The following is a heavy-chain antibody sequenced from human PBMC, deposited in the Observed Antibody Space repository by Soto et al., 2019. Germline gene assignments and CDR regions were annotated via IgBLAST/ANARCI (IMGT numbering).Heavy chain of an antibody. CDR1: GYTFTGYY. CDR2: INPNSGGT. V-gene: IGHV1-2*04. Sequence: ASVKVSCKASGYTFTGYYMHWVRQAPGQGLEWMGWINPNSGGTNYAQKFQGWVTMTRDTSISTAYMELGRLRSDDTAVYYCARDLEYYYDSSGYYPDNYGMDVWGQGXTVTVYS. D-gene: IGHD3-22*01. CDR3: ARDLEYYYDSSGYYPDNYGMDV. J-gene: IGHJ6*02.